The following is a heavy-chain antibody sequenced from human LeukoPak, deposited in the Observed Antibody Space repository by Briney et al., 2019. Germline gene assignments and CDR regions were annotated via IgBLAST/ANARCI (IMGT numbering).Heavy chain of an antibody. CDR3: ARGGGGTIFRDYFDY. Sequence: GGSLRLSCAASGFTFSSYSINWVRQAPGKGLEWVSCVSSTSSFIYYADSVKGRFTISRDNAKNSLYLQMNSLRAEDTAVYYCARGGGGTIFRDYFDYWGQGTLVTVSS. CDR1: GFTFSSYS. V-gene: IGHV3-21*01. J-gene: IGHJ4*02. CDR2: VSSTSSFI. D-gene: IGHD3-3*01.